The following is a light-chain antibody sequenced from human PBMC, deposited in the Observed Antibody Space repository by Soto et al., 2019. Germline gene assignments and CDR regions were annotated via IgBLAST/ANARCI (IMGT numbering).Light chain of an antibody. CDR3: QQYNNWPPGT. Sequence: EIVMTQSPATLSVSPGERATLSCRASQSVSSNLAWYQQKPGQPPRLLIYGASARATGIPARFSGSGSGTEFTLTISRPQSADFAIYYCQQYNNWPPGTFGQGTKLEIK. V-gene: IGKV3-15*01. J-gene: IGKJ2*01. CDR2: GAS. CDR1: QSVSSN.